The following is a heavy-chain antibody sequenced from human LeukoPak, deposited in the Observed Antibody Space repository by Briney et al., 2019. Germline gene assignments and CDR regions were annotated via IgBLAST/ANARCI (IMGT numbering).Heavy chain of an antibody. J-gene: IGHJ4*02. CDR3: AKDRGSPVVVTAFDY. CDR1: GFILRSYA. D-gene: IGHD2-21*02. CDR2: ISGSGGST. Sequence: GGSLRLSCAASGFILRSYAMSWVRQAPGKGLEWVSTISGSGGSTYNADSVKGRFTISRDNSKNTLYLQMNSLRAEDTAVYYCAKDRGSPVVVTAFDYWGQGTLVTVSS. V-gene: IGHV3-23*01.